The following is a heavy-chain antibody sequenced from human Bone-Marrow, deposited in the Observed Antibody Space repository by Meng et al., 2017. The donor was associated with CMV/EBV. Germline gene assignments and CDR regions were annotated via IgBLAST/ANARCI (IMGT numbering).Heavy chain of an antibody. CDR1: GGSISSYY. Sequence: SETLSLTCTVSGGSISSYYWNWIRQSPGKGLEWIGYIYYSGSTNYNPSLKSRVTISVDTSKNQFSLKLSSVTAADTAVYYCARDFWSGAGYYYYGMDVWGQGTTVTVSS. CDR2: IYYSGST. CDR3: ARDFWSGAGYYYYGMDV. J-gene: IGHJ6*02. D-gene: IGHD3-3*01. V-gene: IGHV4-59*01.